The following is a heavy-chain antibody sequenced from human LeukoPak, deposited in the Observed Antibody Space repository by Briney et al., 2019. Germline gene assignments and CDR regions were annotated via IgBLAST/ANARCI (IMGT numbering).Heavy chain of an antibody. V-gene: IGHV1-18*01. CDR3: ARSMVRGSPYDAFDI. CDR1: GYTFTSYG. CDR2: ISAYNGNT. J-gene: IGHJ3*02. Sequence: ASVKVSCKASGYTFTSYGISWVRQAPGQGLEWMGWISAYNGNTNYAQKLQGRVTMTTDTSTSTAYMELRSLRSDDTAVYYCARSMVRGSPYDAFDIWGQGTMVTVSS. D-gene: IGHD3-10*01.